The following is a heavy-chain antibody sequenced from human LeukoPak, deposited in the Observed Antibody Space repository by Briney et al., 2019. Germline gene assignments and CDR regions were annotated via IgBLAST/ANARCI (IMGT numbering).Heavy chain of an antibody. CDR2: INPNSGGT. V-gene: IGHV1-2*02. CDR3: ARRGGYSYDDY. CDR1: GYTFTGYY. D-gene: IGHD5-18*01. J-gene: IGHJ4*02. Sequence: ASVKVSCKASGYTFTGYYIHWVRQAPGLGLEWMGWINPNSGGTNYAQKFQGRVTMTRDTSITTAHMELSSLRSDDTAVYYCARRGGYSYDDYWGQGTLVTVSS.